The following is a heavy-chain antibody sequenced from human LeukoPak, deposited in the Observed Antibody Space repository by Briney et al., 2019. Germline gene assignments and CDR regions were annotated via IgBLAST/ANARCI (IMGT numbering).Heavy chain of an antibody. CDR3: ARDSGTTGEVKFDP. Sequence: KSSETLSLTCTVSGDSISRYYWSCIRQPAGKGLEWIGRIYNGGIITYNPSLKSRVTMSIDTSNNQFSLRVRFVTAADTAVYYCARDSGTTGEVKFDPWGQGTLVTVSS. J-gene: IGHJ5*02. CDR1: GDSISRYY. D-gene: IGHD3-10*01. CDR2: IYNGGII. V-gene: IGHV4-4*07.